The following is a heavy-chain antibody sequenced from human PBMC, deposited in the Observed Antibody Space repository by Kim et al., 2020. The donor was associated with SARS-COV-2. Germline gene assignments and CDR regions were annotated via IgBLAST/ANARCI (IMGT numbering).Heavy chain of an antibody. J-gene: IGHJ4*02. D-gene: IGHD3-9*01. CDR1: GGSFSGYY. V-gene: IGHV4-34*01. Sequence: SETLSLTCAVYGGSFSGYYWSWIRQPPGKGLEWIGEINHSGSTNYNPSLKSRVTISVDTSKNQFSLKLSSVTAADTAVYYCASGVLRYFEFWGQGTLVTVSS. CDR3: ASGVLRYFEF. CDR2: INHSGST.